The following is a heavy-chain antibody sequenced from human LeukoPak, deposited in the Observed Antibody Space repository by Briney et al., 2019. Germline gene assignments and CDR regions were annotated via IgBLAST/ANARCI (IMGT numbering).Heavy chain of an antibody. Sequence: PSETLSLTCTVSGYSISSGYYWGWIRQPPGKGLEWIGSIYHSGSTDYNPSLKSRVTISLDTSKTQFSLKMSSVTAADTAVYYCARERYCSSTSCYKGWFDPWGQGTLVTVSS. CDR2: IYHSGST. J-gene: IGHJ5*02. D-gene: IGHD2-2*02. CDR1: GYSISSGYY. CDR3: ARERYCSSTSCYKGWFDP. V-gene: IGHV4-38-2*02.